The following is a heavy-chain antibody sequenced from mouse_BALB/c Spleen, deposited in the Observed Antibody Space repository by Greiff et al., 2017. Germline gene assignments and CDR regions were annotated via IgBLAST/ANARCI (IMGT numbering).Heavy chain of an antibody. CDR1: GFTFSDYG. V-gene: IGHV5-15*02. CDR3: ARGFTTATWFAY. Sequence: EVQLVESGGGLVQPGGSRKLSCAASGFTFSDYGMAWVRQAPGKGPEWVAFISNLAYSIYYADTVTGRFTISRENAKNTLYLEMSSLRSEDTAMYYCARGFTTATWFAYWGQGTLVTVSA. J-gene: IGHJ3*01. CDR2: ISNLAYSI. D-gene: IGHD1-2*01.